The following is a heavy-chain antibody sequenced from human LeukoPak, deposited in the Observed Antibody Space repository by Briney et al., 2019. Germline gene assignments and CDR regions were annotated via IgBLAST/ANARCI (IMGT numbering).Heavy chain of an antibody. J-gene: IGHJ4*02. CDR2: IKQDGSEK. CDR1: GFTFSSYW. D-gene: IGHD4-11*01. V-gene: IGHV3-7*03. Sequence: GGSLRLSCAASGFTFSSYWMSWVRQAPGKGLEWVANIKQDGSEKYYVESVKGRFTISRDTAKKSLYLEMDYLRAEDTAVYYCARFITVTGNPVDYWGQGTLVTVSS. CDR3: ARFITVTGNPVDY.